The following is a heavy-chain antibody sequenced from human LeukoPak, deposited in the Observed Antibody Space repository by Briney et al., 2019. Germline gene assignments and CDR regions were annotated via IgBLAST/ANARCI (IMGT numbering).Heavy chain of an antibody. J-gene: IGHJ4*02. CDR2: IYHSGST. Sequence: SETLSLTCTVSGYSISSGYYWGWIRQPPGKGLEWIGSIYHSGSTYYNPSLKSRVTISVDTSKNQFSLKLSSVTAADTAVYYCARTYGDYVRAFDYWGQGTLVTVSS. CDR1: GYSISSGYY. V-gene: IGHV4-38-2*02. CDR3: ARTYGDYVRAFDY. D-gene: IGHD4-17*01.